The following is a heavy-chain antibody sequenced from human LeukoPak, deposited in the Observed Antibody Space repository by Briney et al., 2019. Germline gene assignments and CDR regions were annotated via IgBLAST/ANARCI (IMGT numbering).Heavy chain of an antibody. CDR1: GFTFSSYS. CDR3: ARPPERDTSSWYNWFDP. J-gene: IGHJ5*02. D-gene: IGHD6-13*01. V-gene: IGHV3-48*01. Sequence: PGGSLRLSCAASGFTFSSYSMMWVRQAPGKGLEWVSYISSSSSSIYYADSVKGRFTISRDNAKNSLYLQMNNLRAEDTAVYYCARPPERDTSSWYNWFDPWGQGTLVTVSS. CDR2: ISSSSSSI.